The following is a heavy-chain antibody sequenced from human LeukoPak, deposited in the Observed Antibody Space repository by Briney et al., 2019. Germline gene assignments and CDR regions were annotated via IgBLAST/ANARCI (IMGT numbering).Heavy chain of an antibody. V-gene: IGHV3-30*18. CDR3: AKDLGYGDYGATFGIDY. J-gene: IGHJ4*02. CDR2: ISYDGSNK. Sequence: PGGSLRLSCAASGFTFSSYGMHWVRQAPGKGLEWVAVISYDGSNKYYADSVKGRFTISRDNSKNTLYLQMNSLRAEDTAVYYCAKDLGYGDYGATFGIDYWGQGTLVTVSS. D-gene: IGHD4-17*01. CDR1: GFTFSSYG.